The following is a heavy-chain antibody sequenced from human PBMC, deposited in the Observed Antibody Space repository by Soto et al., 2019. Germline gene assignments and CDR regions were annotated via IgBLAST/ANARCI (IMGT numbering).Heavy chain of an antibody. Sequence: QVQLVQSGAEVKKPGSSVKVSCKASGATLDTFINFGITWVRRAPGQGLEWMGGIIPVFGTAHYAQKFQGRLTISADESTRTAYLELSSLRSEDTAVYYCARGAATKIVVVMYHALEMWGQGTMVTVSS. D-gene: IGHD3-22*01. CDR1: GATLDTFINFG. CDR2: IIPVFGTA. CDR3: ARGAATKIVVVMYHALEM. J-gene: IGHJ3*02. V-gene: IGHV1-69*12.